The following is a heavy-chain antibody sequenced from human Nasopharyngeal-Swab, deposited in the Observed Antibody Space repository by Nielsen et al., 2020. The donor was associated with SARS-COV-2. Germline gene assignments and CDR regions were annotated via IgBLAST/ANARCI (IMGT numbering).Heavy chain of an antibody. Sequence: ASVKVSCKASGYTFTSYAMNWVRQAPGQGLEWMGWINTNTGNPTYAQGFTGRFVFSLDTSASTAYLQISSLKAEDTAVYYCAREAAAGIVYGMDVWGQGTTVTVSS. CDR1: GYTFTSYA. D-gene: IGHD6-13*01. CDR3: AREAAAGIVYGMDV. CDR2: INTNTGNP. J-gene: IGHJ6*02. V-gene: IGHV7-4-1*02.